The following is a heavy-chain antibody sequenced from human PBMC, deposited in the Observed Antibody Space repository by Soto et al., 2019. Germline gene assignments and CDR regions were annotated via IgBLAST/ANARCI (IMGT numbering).Heavy chain of an antibody. Sequence: QVQLQESGPGLVKPSQTLSLTCTVSGGSISSGGYYWSWIRQHPGKGLEWIGYIYYSGSTYYNPSLKIRVTISVDTSKNQFSLKLSSVTAADTAVYYCARAWNGDANWFDPWGQGTLVTVSS. D-gene: IGHD4-17*01. CDR1: GGSISSGGYY. V-gene: IGHV4-31*03. CDR2: IYYSGST. CDR3: ARAWNGDANWFDP. J-gene: IGHJ5*02.